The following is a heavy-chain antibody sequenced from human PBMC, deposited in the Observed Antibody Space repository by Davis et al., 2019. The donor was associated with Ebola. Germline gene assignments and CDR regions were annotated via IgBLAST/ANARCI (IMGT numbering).Heavy chain of an antibody. V-gene: IGHV1-24*01. Sequence: ASVKVSCKVSGHILNELCMNWVRQAPGKGLEWMGSFDHENGETIYAQKFQGRITMTEDASADTAYMELSSLRSEDTAVYYCATAQYYYDSSDYYPFEYWGQGTLVTVSS. CDR2: FDHENGET. J-gene: IGHJ4*02. CDR1: GHILNELC. D-gene: IGHD3-22*01. CDR3: ATAQYYYDSSDYYPFEY.